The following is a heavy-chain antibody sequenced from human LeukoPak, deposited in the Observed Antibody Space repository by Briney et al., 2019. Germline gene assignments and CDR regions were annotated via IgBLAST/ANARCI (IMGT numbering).Heavy chain of an antibody. CDR1: GFTFSNYW. CDR3: ARAVAYNRGFDP. D-gene: IGHD7-27*01. Sequence: GGSLRLSCAASGFTFSNYWMHWVRQAPGKGLVWVSRINSDGSTTTYADSMKGRFTISRDNAKNTLYLQMSSLRAEDTAVYYCARAVAYNRGFDPGGQGTLVTVS. J-gene: IGHJ5*02. CDR2: INSDGSTT. V-gene: IGHV3-74*01.